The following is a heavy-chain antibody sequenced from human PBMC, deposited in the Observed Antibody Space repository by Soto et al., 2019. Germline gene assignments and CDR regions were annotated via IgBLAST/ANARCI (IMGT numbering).Heavy chain of an antibody. CDR1: GFTFSTYA. CDR2: MSGSGGST. D-gene: IGHD3-10*01. J-gene: IGHJ4*02. Sequence: EVQLLESGGGLVQPGGSLRLSCAASGFTFSTYAMSWVRQAPGKGLEWVSGMSGSGGSTYYADSVKGRFTISRDNSKNTLYLQMNILRAEDTAVYYCMILYSYGSGSYYKWGQGTLVTVSS. CDR3: MILYSYGSGSYYK. V-gene: IGHV3-23*01.